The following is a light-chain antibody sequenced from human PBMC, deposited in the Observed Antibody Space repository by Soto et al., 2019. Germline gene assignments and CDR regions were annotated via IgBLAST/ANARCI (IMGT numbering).Light chain of an antibody. CDR2: GAS. CDR1: ENIKNY. CDR3: AQIYTAQWT. V-gene: IGKV1-39*01. J-gene: IGKJ1*01. Sequence: DIHMTQSPSSLPASLGDRVTITCRASENIKNYLTWYQQKPGKAPKLLIYGASTLKTGVPSRFSGSGSGTDFTFTIGGLQPDDFATYYCAQIYTAQWTFGQGTRVDLK.